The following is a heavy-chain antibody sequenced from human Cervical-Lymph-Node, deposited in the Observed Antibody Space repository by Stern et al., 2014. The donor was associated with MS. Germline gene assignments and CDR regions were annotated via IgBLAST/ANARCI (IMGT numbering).Heavy chain of an antibody. CDR1: GYLFDDYW. CDR3: ASSPATPSGYDRFDY. Sequence: VQLWQSGAEVKKPGESLKISCEASGYLFDDYWIGWVRQMSGRGLELVAIIFPRDSNTRYSPSVQGQVTISADKSISTAYLQWSSLRASAPAMFYWASSPATPSGYDRFDYWGQGALVTVSS. V-gene: IGHV5-51*03. D-gene: IGHD5-12*01. J-gene: IGHJ4*02. CDR2: IFPRDSNT.